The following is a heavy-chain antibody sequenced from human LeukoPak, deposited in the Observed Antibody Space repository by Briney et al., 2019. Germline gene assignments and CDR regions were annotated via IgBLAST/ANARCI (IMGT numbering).Heavy chain of an antibody. Sequence: PSETLSLTCTVSGGSISSYHWSWIRQPAGKGLEWIGRIYTSGSTNYNPSLKSRVTMSVDTSKNQFSLKLSSVTAADTAVYYCARDYYDFWSGYVYYFDYWGQGTLVTVSS. V-gene: IGHV4-4*07. J-gene: IGHJ4*02. CDR3: ARDYYDFWSGYVYYFDY. CDR1: GGSISSYH. D-gene: IGHD3-3*01. CDR2: IYTSGST.